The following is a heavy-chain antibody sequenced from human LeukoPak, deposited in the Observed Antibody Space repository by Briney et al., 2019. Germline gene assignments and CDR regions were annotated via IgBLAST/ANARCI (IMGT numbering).Heavy chain of an antibody. CDR2: ISWNSGSI. CDR1: GFTLDDYA. CDR3: AKAEGFFGGYYDH. D-gene: IGHD4-23*01. J-gene: IGHJ4*02. V-gene: IGHV3-9*01. Sequence: SLRLSCAASGFTLDDYALHWVRPAPGKGLGWVSGISWNSGSIDYADSVKGRFTISRDNAKNSLYLQMNSLRAEDTAFYYCAKAEGFFGGYYDHWGQGTLVTVSS.